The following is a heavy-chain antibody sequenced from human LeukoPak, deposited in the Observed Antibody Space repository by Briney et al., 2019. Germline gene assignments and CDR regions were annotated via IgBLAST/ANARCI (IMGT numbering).Heavy chain of an antibody. J-gene: IGHJ4*02. D-gene: IGHD2-2*01. Sequence: GGSLRLSCAASGFTFSSYWMSWVRQAPGKGLEWVVNIKQDGSEKYYVDSVKGRFTISRDNAKKSLYLQMNSLRAEDTAVYYCARAYQLLFDDTHFDYWGQGTLVTVSS. CDR1: GFTFSSYW. CDR2: IKQDGSEK. V-gene: IGHV3-7*01. CDR3: ARAYQLLFDDTHFDY.